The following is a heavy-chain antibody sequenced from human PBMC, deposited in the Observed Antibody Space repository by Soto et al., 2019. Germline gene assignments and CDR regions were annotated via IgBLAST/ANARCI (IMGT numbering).Heavy chain of an antibody. D-gene: IGHD5-12*01. Sequence: PSETLSLTCTASGGSISSYYWSWIRQPPGKGLEWIGYIYYSGSTNYNPSLKSRVTISVDTSKNQFSLKLSSVTAADTAVYYCASVNSRDGYNYSDAFDIWGQGTMVTVSS. V-gene: IGHV4-59*01. CDR3: ASVNSRDGYNYSDAFDI. CDR1: GGSISSYY. CDR2: IYYSGST. J-gene: IGHJ3*02.